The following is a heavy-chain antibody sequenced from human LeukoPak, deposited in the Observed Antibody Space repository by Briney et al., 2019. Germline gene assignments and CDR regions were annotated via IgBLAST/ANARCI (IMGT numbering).Heavy chain of an antibody. V-gene: IGHV4-39*01. J-gene: IGHJ5*01. Sequence: TPSETLSLTCTVSGGSISGGTYYWGWIRQPPGKGLEWIGTVSYSGTTYYKSSLKSRVTISVDTSKNQFSLYLNSVTAADTAVYYCARHGGYILLNWFDPWGQGTLVTVSS. CDR1: GGSISGGTYY. D-gene: IGHD6-19*01. CDR2: VSYSGTT. CDR3: ARHGGYILLNWFDP.